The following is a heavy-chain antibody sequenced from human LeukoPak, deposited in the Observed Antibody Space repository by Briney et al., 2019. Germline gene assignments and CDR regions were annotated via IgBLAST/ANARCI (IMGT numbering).Heavy chain of an antibody. V-gene: IGHV3-30-3*01. CDR1: GFTFSSYA. CDR2: ISYDGSNK. Sequence: QPGGSLRLSRAASGFTFSSYAMHWVRQAPGKGLEWVAVISYDGSNKYYADSVKGRFTISRDNSKNTLYLQMNSLRAEDTAVYYCARDPNLAYCGGDCYSGAFDIWGQGTMVTVSS. CDR3: ARDPNLAYCGGDCYSGAFDI. J-gene: IGHJ3*02. D-gene: IGHD2-21*02.